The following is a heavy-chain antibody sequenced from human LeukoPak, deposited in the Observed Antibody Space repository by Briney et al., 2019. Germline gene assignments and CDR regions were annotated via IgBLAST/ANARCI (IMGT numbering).Heavy chain of an antibody. CDR1: GFTFSRYE. CDR3: AELGITMIGGV. Sequence: GGSLRLSCAASGFTFSRYEMNWVRQAPGKGLEWVSYISSSGSTIYYADSVKGRFTISRDNAKNSLCLQMNSLRAEDTAVYYCAELGITMIGGVWGKGTTVTISS. J-gene: IGHJ6*04. D-gene: IGHD3-10*02. V-gene: IGHV3-48*03. CDR2: ISSSGSTI.